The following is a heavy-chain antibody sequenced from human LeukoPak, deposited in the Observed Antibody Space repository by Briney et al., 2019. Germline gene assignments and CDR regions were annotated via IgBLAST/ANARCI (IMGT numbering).Heavy chain of an antibody. CDR3: ARATIRNWFDP. CDR1: GYSISSDNY. CDR2: IYHSGST. J-gene: IGHJ5*02. V-gene: IGHV4-38-2*01. Sequence: SGTLSLTCGVSGYSISSDNYWGWIRQPPGKGLEWIGTIYHSGSTYYNSSLKSRATMSVDTSMNQFSLNLNSVTAADTAVYYCARATIRNWFDPWGQGTLVTVSS. D-gene: IGHD3-3*02.